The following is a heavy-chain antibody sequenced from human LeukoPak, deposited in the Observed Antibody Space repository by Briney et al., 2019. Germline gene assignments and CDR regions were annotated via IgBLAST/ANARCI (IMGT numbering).Heavy chain of an antibody. CDR2: FDPEDGET. D-gene: IGHD5-12*01. CDR1: GYTLTELS. Sequence: ASVKVSCKVSGYTLTELSMHWVRQAPGKGLEWMGGFDPEDGETIYAQKFQGRVTMTRDTSTSTVYMELSSLRSEDTAVYYCAKQPFRRGYSGYEFDVWGKGTTVTVSS. CDR3: AKQPFRRGYSGYEFDV. J-gene: IGHJ6*04. V-gene: IGHV1-24*01.